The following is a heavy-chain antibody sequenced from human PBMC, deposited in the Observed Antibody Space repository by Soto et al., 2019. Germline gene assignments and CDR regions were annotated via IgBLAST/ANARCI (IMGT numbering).Heavy chain of an antibody. J-gene: IGHJ4*02. V-gene: IGHV3-33*01. Sequence: QVQLVESGGGVVQPGRSLRLSCAASGFTFSSYGMHWVRQAPGKGLEWVAVIWYDGSNKYYADSVKGRFTISRDNSKNKLYLQMNSLRAEDTAVYYCAREVHSSGWTQKIVYFDYWGQGTLVTVSS. CDR1: GFTFSSYG. CDR3: AREVHSSGWTQKIVYFDY. D-gene: IGHD6-19*01. CDR2: IWYDGSNK.